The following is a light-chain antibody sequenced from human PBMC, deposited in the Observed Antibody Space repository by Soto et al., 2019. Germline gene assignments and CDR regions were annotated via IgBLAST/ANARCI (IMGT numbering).Light chain of an antibody. Sequence: QTALTQPASVTGSPGQSITITCTGTSSDGGGYNYVSCYQQHPGKAPKLMIYDVSNRPSGVSNRFSGSKSGNTASLTISGLQSEDEADYYCSAYTSSSTPYVFGTGTKVTVL. CDR1: SSDGGGYNY. J-gene: IGLJ1*01. V-gene: IGLV2-14*01. CDR3: SAYTSSSTPYV. CDR2: DVS.